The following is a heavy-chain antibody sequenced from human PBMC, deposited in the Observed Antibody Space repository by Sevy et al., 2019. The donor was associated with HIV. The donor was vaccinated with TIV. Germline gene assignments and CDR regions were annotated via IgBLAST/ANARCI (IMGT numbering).Heavy chain of an antibody. V-gene: IGHV3-33*01. J-gene: IGHJ4*02. CDR1: GFTFSSYG. CDR3: ARDLGSSGYDY. CDR2: IWYDGSNK. D-gene: IGHD6-19*01. Sequence: GGSLRLFCAASGFTFSSYGMHWVRQAPGKGLEWVAVIWYDGSNKYYADSVKGRFTISRDNSKNTLYLQMNSLRAEDTAVYYCARDLGSSGYDYWGQGTLVTVSS.